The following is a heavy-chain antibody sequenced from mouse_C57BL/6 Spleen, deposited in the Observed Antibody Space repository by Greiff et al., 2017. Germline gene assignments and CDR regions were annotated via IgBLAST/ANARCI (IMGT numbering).Heavy chain of an antibody. J-gene: IGHJ3*01. CDR3: AREEILTTGFAY. CDR2: IDPNSGGT. V-gene: IGHV1-72*01. CDR1: GYTFTSYW. D-gene: IGHD2-5*01. Sequence: VQLQQPGAELVKPGASVKLSCKASGYTFTSYWMHWVKPRPGRGLEWLGRIDPNSGGTKYNEKFKSKATLTGDKPSSTAYMQLSSLTSEDSAVYYCAREEILTTGFAYWGQGTLVTVSA.